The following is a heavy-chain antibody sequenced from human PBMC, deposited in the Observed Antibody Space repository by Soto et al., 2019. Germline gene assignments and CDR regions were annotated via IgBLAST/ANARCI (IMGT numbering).Heavy chain of an antibody. J-gene: IGHJ3*02. Sequence: SETLSLTCSVSGVSISRYYWSWIRQPPGKGLEWIGYAYYDGSTGYSPSLKSRVTMALDTSKKQVSLELNSVTAADTAVYYCHRVTKYYYDSSGYADAFDIWGQGKMV. CDR1: GVSISRYY. CDR3: HRVTKYYYDSSGYADAFDI. CDR2: AYYDGST. D-gene: IGHD3-22*01. V-gene: IGHV4-59*01.